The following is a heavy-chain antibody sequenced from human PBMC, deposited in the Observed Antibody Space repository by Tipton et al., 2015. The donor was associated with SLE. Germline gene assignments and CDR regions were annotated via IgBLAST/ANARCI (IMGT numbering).Heavy chain of an antibody. D-gene: IGHD4-17*01. Sequence: TLSLTCAVSGYSISSGYYGGWVRQSPVKGLARIGIVSRTAYYNPSLKSRVTGSVETSKNEVSLTLNTVTASDTAVYYCVSGVGNTGRFHYWGQGALVTVSS. V-gene: IGHV4-38-2*01. CDR1: GYSISSGYY. J-gene: IGHJ4*02. CDR2: VSRTA. CDR3: VSGVGNTGRFHY.